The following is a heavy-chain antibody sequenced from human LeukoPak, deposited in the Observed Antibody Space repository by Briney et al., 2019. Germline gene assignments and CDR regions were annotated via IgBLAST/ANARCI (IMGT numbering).Heavy chain of an antibody. J-gene: IGHJ4*02. CDR1: GFTFSTYA. CDR3: VKDGLAFCGGGCYFDY. D-gene: IGHD2-21*02. Sequence: GGSRRLSCSASGFTFSTYAMHWVRQAPGRGLEYVSAISTNGGSTYYADSVKGRFTISRDNSKNTVYLQMSSLRAEDTAVYYCVKDGLAFCGGGCYFDYWGRGTLVTVSS. V-gene: IGHV3-64D*06. CDR2: ISTNGGST.